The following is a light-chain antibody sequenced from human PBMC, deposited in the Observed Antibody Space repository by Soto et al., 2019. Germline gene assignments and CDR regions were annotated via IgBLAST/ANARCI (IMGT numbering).Light chain of an antibody. V-gene: IGKV1-39*01. CDR2: AAS. CDR1: QTISIY. Sequence: DIQITQSPSSLSASLGDRVAITCLASQTISIYLNWYQQKPGKAPELLIYAASSLQSGVPSRFSGSGSGTDFTLTISSLQPEDFATYYCQQSYSTLWTFGQGTKVDI. CDR3: QQSYSTLWT. J-gene: IGKJ1*01.